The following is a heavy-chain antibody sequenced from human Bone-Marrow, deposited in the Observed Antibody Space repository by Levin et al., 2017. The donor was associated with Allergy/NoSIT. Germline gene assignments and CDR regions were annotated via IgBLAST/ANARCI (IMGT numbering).Heavy chain of an antibody. V-gene: IGHV3-23*01. CDR1: GFTFSSYA. D-gene: IGHD4-23*01. CDR2: ISGSGGST. CDR3: AKGHDYGGHYYYYYGMDV. J-gene: IGHJ6*02. Sequence: GGSLRLSCAASGFTFSSYAMSWVRQAPGKGLEWVSAISGSGGSTYYADSVKGRFTISRDNSKNTLYLQMNSLRAEDTAVYYCAKGHDYGGHYYYYYGMDVWGQGTTVTVSS.